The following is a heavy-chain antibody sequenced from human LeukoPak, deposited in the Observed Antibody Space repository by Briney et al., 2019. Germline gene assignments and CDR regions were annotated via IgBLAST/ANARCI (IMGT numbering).Heavy chain of an antibody. D-gene: IGHD3-3*01. V-gene: IGHV4-39*01. J-gene: IGHJ4*02. Sequence: SEXLSLTCTVSGGSISSSSYYWGWIRQPPGKGLEWIGSIYYSGSTYYNPSLKSRVTISVDTSKNQFSLKLSSVTAADTAVYYCANFGVVIRWGQGTLVTVSS. CDR3: ANFGVVIR. CDR1: GGSISSSSYY. CDR2: IYYSGST.